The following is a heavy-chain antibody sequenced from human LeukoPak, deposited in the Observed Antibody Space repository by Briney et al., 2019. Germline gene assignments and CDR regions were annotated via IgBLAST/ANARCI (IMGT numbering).Heavy chain of an antibody. J-gene: IGHJ4*02. CDR3: ARDQHDHVWGSYRPYFDY. V-gene: IGHV1-18*01. CDR2: INPYNSNT. D-gene: IGHD3-16*02. CDR1: GYTFTNYG. Sequence: ASVTVSCKASGYTFTNYGISWVRQAPGQGLEWMGNINPYNSNTNYAQNLQGRVTMTTDTSTNTAYMELRSLRSDDTAVYYCARDQHDHVWGSYRPYFDYWGQGTLVTVSS.